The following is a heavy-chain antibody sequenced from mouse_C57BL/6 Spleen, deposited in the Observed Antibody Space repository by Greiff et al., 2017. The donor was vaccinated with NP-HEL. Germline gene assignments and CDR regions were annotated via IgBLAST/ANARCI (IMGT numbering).Heavy chain of an antibody. Sequence: EVKLEESGGDLVKPGGSLKLSCAASGFTFSSYGMSWVRQTPDKRLEWVATISSGGSYTYYPDSVKGRFTISRDNAKNTLYLQMSSLKSEDTAMYYCARQALTSGSAWFAYWGQGTLVTVSA. V-gene: IGHV5-6*02. CDR3: ARQALTSGSAWFAY. J-gene: IGHJ3*01. CDR1: GFTFSSYG. D-gene: IGHD3-1*01. CDR2: ISSGGSYT.